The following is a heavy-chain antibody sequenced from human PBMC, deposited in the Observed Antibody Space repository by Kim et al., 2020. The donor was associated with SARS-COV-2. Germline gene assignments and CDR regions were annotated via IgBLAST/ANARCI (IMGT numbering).Heavy chain of an antibody. V-gene: IGHV4-38-2*02. D-gene: IGHD3-9*01. Sequence: SETLSLTCTVSGYSISSGYYWGWIRQPPGKGLEWIGSIYHSGSTYYNPSLMSRVTISVDTSKNQFSLKLSSVTAADTAVYYCARVGYFDEGNHLIDYWGQGTLVTVSS. J-gene: IGHJ4*02. CDR2: IYHSGST. CDR1: GYSISSGYY. CDR3: ARVGYFDEGNHLIDY.